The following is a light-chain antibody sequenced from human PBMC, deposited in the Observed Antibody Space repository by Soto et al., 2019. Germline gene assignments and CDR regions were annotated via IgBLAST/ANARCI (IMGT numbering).Light chain of an antibody. CDR3: QQYESYSPLT. V-gene: IGKV1-5*01. CDR1: QSISSW. J-gene: IGKJ1*01. CDR2: DAS. Sequence: DMQMTQSPSTLSVSVGDRVTITCRASQSISSWLAWYQQKPGKAPKILIYDASTLESGVPSRFSGSGSGTEFTLTISNLQPDDFATYYCQQYESYSPLTFGQGTKVDIK.